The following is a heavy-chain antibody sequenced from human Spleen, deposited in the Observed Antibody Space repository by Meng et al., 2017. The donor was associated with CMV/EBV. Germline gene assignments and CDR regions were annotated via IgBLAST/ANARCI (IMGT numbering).Heavy chain of an antibody. CDR3: TRGHTLRGQYCTFCIPGAWFDP. D-gene: IGHD1-20*01. CDR2: IYHSWRT. V-gene: IGHV4-4*02. CDR1: NC. Sequence: NCWSCYRHTPVKRLEWIAVIYHSWRTNYNPSLNSRVTMSVDKTENQFSLTMTSVTDANTAIYYCTRGHTLRGQYCTFCIPGAWFDPWGQGTLVTVSS. J-gene: IGHJ5*02.